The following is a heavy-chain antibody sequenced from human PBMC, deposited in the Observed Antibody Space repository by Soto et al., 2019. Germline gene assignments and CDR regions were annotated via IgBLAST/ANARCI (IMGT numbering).Heavy chain of an antibody. J-gene: IGHJ1*01. CDR1: GCSLNELC. CDR3: ATDLGVALAPLSILYFQQ. V-gene: IGHV1-24*01. D-gene: IGHD3-10*01. Sequence: GASVKVSCKVSGCSLNELCMHWVRQPPGKGLEWIGGFDPEEGKMIYAQNFQGRVTMTEDTSTDTAYMELNSLTSEDTAIYYCATDLGVALAPLSILYFQQWGQGTVVTVSS. CDR2: FDPEEGKM.